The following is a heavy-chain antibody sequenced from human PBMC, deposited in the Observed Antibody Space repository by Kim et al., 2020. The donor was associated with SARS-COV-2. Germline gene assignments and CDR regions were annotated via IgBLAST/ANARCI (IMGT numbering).Heavy chain of an antibody. CDR1: GFTFDHYA. CDR3: AKEHHYGKYLVTYYYYGVDV. V-gene: IGHV3-43*02. J-gene: IGHJ6*02. D-gene: IGHD2-2*01. CDR2: ISGDGGST. Sequence: GGSLRLSCAASGFTFDHYAMHWVRQVPGKGLEWVSLISGDGGSTSYSDSVKGRFTISRDNSKNSLYLQMNSLRTEDTALYYCAKEHHYGKYLVTYYYYGVDVWGQGTTVTVSS.